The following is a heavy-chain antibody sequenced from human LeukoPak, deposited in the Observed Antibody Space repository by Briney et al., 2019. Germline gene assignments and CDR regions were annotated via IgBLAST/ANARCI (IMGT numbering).Heavy chain of an antibody. CDR2: INHSGST. Sequence: TLSLTCAVYGGSFSGYYWSWLRQPPGKGLEWIGEINHSGSTNYNPSLKSRVTISVDSSKNQFSLNLNSVTAADTAVYYCARAPYYYDRKDYWGQGTLVTVSS. J-gene: IGHJ4*02. CDR1: GGSFSGYY. V-gene: IGHV4-34*01. CDR3: ARAPYYYDRKDY. D-gene: IGHD3-22*01.